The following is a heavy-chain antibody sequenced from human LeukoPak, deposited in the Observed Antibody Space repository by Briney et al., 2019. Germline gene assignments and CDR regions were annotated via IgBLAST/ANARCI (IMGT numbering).Heavy chain of an antibody. CDR1: GGSISSYY. V-gene: IGHV4-4*07. J-gene: IGHJ6*02. CDR2: IYTSGST. D-gene: IGHD6-13*01. Sequence: SETLSLTCTVSGGSISSYYWSWIRQPAGKGLEWIGRIYTSGSTNYNPSLKSRVTMSVDTSKNQFSLKLSSVTAADTAVYYCARDVAAAGPYYYGMDVWGQGTTVTVSS. CDR3: ARDVAAAGPYYYGMDV.